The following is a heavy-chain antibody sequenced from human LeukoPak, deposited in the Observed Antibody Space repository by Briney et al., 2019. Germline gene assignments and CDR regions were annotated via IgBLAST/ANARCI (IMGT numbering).Heavy chain of an antibody. CDR2: INPNSGGT. V-gene: IGHV1-2*02. Sequence: ASVKVSCKASGYTFTGYYMHWVRQAPGQGLEWMGWINPNSGGTNYAQKFQGRVTMTQDTSTDTAYMELSSLRSEDTAVYYCATEPFWYSSSWPNWFDPWGQGTLVTVSS. CDR1: GYTFTGYY. D-gene: IGHD6-13*01. J-gene: IGHJ5*02. CDR3: ATEPFWYSSSWPNWFDP.